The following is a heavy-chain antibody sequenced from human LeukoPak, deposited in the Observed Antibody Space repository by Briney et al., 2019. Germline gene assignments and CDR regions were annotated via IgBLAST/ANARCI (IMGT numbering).Heavy chain of an antibody. CDR1: GYTLTELS. D-gene: IGHD3-10*01. CDR2: FDPEDGET. CDR3: ATDLYYYGSGSYIPHYFDY. J-gene: IGHJ4*02. V-gene: IGHV1-24*01. Sequence: ASVKVSCKVSGYTLTELSMHWVRQAPGKGLEWMGGFDPEDGETIYAQKFQGRVTMTEGTSTDTAYMELSSLRSEDTAVYYCATDLYYYGSGSYIPHYFDYWGQGTLVTVSS.